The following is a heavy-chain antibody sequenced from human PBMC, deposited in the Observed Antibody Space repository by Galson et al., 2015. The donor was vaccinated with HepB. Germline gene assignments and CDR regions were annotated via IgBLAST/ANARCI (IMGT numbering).Heavy chain of an antibody. J-gene: IGHJ6*03. V-gene: IGHV3-53*01. CDR3: ARMWGSSSSISYYYYYYMDV. CDR2: IYSGGST. D-gene: IGHD6-6*01. Sequence: SLRLSCAASGFTVSSNYMSWVRQAPGKGLEWVSVIYSGGSTYYADSVKGRFTISRDNSKNTLYLQMNSLRAEDTAVYYCARMWGSSSSISYYYYYYMDVWGKGTTVTVSS. CDR1: GFTVSSNY.